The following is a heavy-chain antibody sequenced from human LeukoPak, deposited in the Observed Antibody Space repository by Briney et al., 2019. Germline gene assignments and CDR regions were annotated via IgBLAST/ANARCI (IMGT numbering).Heavy chain of an antibody. Sequence: SGPTLVNPTQTLTLTCTFSGFSPSTSGMCVSWIRQPPGKALEWLARIDWDGDKWYSTSLKTRLTISKDTSKNQVVLTMTNMDPVDTATYYCARKGSACNYFYYWGQGALVTVSS. CDR1: GFSPSTSGMC. CDR2: IDWDGDK. J-gene: IGHJ4*02. D-gene: IGHD6-19*01. CDR3: ARKGSACNYFYY. V-gene: IGHV2-70*11.